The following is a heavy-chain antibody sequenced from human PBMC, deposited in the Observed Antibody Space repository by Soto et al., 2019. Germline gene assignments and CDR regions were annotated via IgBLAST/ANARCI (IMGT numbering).Heavy chain of an antibody. CDR2: ISYDGSNK. D-gene: IGHD3-16*01. V-gene: IGHV3-30-3*01. CDR3: ARDQGGL. Sequence: GRSLGLSSPASGFTFRSYNMHWVRQAPGKGLEWVAVISYDGSNKYYADSVKGRFTISRDNSKNTLYLQMNSLRAEDTAVYYCARDQGGLWGQGTMVTVSS. CDR1: GFTFRSYN. J-gene: IGHJ3*01.